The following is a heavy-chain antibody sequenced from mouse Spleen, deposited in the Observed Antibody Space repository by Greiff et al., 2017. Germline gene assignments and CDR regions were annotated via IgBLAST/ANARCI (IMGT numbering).Heavy chain of an antibody. CDR2: IDPENGDT. CDR3: TTIYYGNYDFDY. V-gene: IGHV14-4*01. CDR1: GFNIKDDY. D-gene: IGHD2-1*01. Sequence: VQLQQPGAELVRPGASVKLSCTASGFNIKDDYMHWVKQRPEQGLEWIGWIDPENGDTEYASKFQGKATITADTSSNTAYLQLSSLTSEDTAVYYCTTIYYGNYDFDYWGQGTTLTVSS. J-gene: IGHJ2*01.